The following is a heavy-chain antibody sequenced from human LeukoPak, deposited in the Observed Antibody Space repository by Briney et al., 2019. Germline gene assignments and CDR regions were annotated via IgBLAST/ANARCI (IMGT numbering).Heavy chain of an antibody. CDR2: ICGDGIT. V-gene: IGHV3-43*02. J-gene: IGHJ4*02. Sequence: GGSLRLSXAASGFSFDDYAMHWGRQAPGKGLEWVSLICGDGITYYADSAKGRFTISRDNSKNSLYLQMNSLRREDTALYYCVKESTAATIPTFFDYWGQGTLVTVST. CDR3: VKESTAATIPTFFDY. D-gene: IGHD5-12*01. CDR1: GFSFDDYA.